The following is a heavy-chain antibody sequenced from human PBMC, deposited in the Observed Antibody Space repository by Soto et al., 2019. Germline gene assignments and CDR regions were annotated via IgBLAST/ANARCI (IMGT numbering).Heavy chain of an antibody. D-gene: IGHD2-8*01. CDR3: VRNDLYRFDP. Sequence: QVQLQASGPGLVNPSGTLSLTCAVSGGSITSNWWSWVRQPPGKGLEWIGEIYHNGRFNYNPSLRSRLTISIDKSKNQLSLKLTSVTAADTAVHYCVRNDLYRFDPWCPGTLVTVSS. J-gene: IGHJ5*02. CDR1: GGSITSNW. CDR2: IYHNGRF. V-gene: IGHV4-4*02.